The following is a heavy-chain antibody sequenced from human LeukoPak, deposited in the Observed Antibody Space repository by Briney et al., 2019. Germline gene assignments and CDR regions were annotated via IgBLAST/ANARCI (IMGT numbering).Heavy chain of an antibody. CDR2: ISSSSSYI. CDR1: GFTFSSYS. Sequence: GGSLRLSCAASGFTFSSYSMNWVRQAPGKGLEWVSSISSSSSYIYYADSVKGRFTISRDNAKNSLYLQMNSLRAEDTAVYFCARGTHSGSYLIDYWGQGTLVTVSS. V-gene: IGHV3-21*01. J-gene: IGHJ4*02. D-gene: IGHD3-10*01. CDR3: ARGTHSGSYLIDY.